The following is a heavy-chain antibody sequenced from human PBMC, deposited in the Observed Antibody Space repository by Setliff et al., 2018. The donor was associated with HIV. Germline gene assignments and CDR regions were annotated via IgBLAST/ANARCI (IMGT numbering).Heavy chain of an antibody. V-gene: IGHV3-64D*09. CDR2: ISSDGGTT. CDR1: GFTFSSFA. J-gene: IGHJ2*01. CDR3: VKAGGDPHDWYFDF. D-gene: IGHD3-10*01. Sequence: QAGGSLRLSCSASGFTFSSFAMHWVRQAPGKGLEYVSAISSDGGTTYYADSVKGRFTISRDNSRNTLYLQMSSLRGDTAVYYCVKAGGDPHDWYFDFWGRGTLVTVSS.